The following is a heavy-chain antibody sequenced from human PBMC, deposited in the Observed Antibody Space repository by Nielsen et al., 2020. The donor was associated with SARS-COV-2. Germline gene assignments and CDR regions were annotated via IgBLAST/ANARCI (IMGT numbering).Heavy chain of an antibody. J-gene: IGHJ4*02. CDR2: IWYDGSEI. CDR1: GFTFGSYG. D-gene: IGHD6-25*01. CDR3: TRAPYSSGDFDF. Sequence: GGSLGLSCAASGFTFGSYGMHWVRQAPGKGLEWLAVIWYDGSEIYYADSVNGRFTISRDTSKNTLYLQMNSLRVEDTAVYYCTRAPYSSGDFDFWGQGTLVTVSS. V-gene: IGHV3-33*01.